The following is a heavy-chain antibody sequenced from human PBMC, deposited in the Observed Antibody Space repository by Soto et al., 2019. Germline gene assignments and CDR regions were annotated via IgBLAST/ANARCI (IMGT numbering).Heavy chain of an antibody. CDR1: GFTFSSDW. V-gene: IGHV3-15*07. CDR2: IKSKTDSGTT. CDR3: TTDPVTMIVVVPSSG. Sequence: PGGSLRLSCAASGFTFSSDWMHWVRQAPGKGLVWVGRIKSKTDSGTTDYAAPVKGRFTISRDDSKNTLYLQMNSLKTEDTAVYYCTTDPVTMIVVVPSSGWGQGT. J-gene: IGHJ4*02. D-gene: IGHD3-22*01.